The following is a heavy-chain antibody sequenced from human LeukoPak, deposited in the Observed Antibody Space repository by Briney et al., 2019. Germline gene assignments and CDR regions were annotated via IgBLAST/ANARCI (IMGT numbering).Heavy chain of an antibody. V-gene: IGHV3-7*05. D-gene: IGHD1-26*01. CDR3: ARHGSYNFGF. CDR2: IKEDGTQT. Sequence: GGSLRLSCAASGFRFSNYLMGWVRQAPGKGLEWVANIKEDGTQTYYVDSVKGRFTVSRDNAKNSLFLQMSSLRAEDTAMYYCARHGSYNFGFWGQGTLVSVSS. J-gene: IGHJ4*02. CDR1: GFRFSNYL.